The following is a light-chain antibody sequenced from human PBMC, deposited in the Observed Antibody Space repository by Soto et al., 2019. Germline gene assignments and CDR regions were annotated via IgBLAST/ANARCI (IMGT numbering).Light chain of an antibody. CDR1: QTFGNY. V-gene: IGKV1-39*01. CDR2: AAS. J-gene: IGKJ2*01. Sequence: DIQMTQSPSSLSASVGDRVTITCRASQTFGNYLNWYQQKPGKAPKVLIYAASSLQSGVPSRFSGSGSVTDFTLTIISLQPEDFATDYCQQSDSTPYTFGQGTKLEIK. CDR3: QQSDSTPYT.